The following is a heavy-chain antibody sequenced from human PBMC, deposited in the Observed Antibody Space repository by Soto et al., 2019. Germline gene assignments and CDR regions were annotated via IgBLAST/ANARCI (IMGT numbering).Heavy chain of an antibody. CDR3: ARVPYDSSGWYSDNWFDP. J-gene: IGHJ5*02. CDR2: IIPIFGTA. CDR1: GGTFSSYA. Sequence: ASVKVSCKASGGTFSSYAISWVRQAPGQGLEWMGGIIPIFGTANYAQKFQGRVTITADESTSTAYMELSSLRSEDTAVYYCARVPYDSSGWYSDNWFDPWGQGTLVTVSS. V-gene: IGHV1-69*13. D-gene: IGHD6-19*01.